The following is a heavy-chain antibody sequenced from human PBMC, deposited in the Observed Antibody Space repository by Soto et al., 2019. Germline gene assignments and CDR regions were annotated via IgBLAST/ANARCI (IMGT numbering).Heavy chain of an antibody. Sequence: GGSLRLSCAASGFTFSSYGMHWVRQAPGKGLEWVAVISYDGSNKYYADSVKGRFTISRDNSKNTLYLQMNSLRAEDTAVYYCAKDRIEFGEFHFMDVWGKGTTVTVSS. CDR3: AKDRIEFGEFHFMDV. V-gene: IGHV3-30*18. J-gene: IGHJ6*03. CDR1: GFTFSSYG. CDR2: ISYDGSNK. D-gene: IGHD3-10*01.